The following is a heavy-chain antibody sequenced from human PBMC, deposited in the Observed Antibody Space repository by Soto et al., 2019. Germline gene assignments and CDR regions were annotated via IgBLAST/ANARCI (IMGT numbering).Heavy chain of an antibody. CDR1: GFSLSTSGVG. V-gene: IGHV2-5*02. Sequence: QITLKESGPTLVKPTQTLTLTCTFSGFSLSTSGVGVGWIRQPPGKALEWLALIYWDDDKRYSPSLKSRLTITKDTSKNQGVLTMTTMDPVDTATYYCGHREAYGVDVWGQGTTDTVSS. CDR3: GHREAYGVDV. J-gene: IGHJ6*02. D-gene: IGHD1-26*01. CDR2: IYWDDDK.